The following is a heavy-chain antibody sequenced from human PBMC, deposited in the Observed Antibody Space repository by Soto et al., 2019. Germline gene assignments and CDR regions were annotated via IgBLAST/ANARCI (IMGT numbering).Heavy chain of an antibody. Sequence: PGGLQRDSSTASGVKFGSYWVSWVHKAPGKGLEWLANIKQDGSESDYVDSVKGRFTISRDNAKNSLYLQMSRLRADDTVVYYCARDWRDGYNHCFDYWGQGALVTVSS. CDR3: ARDWRDGYNHCFDY. CDR2: IKQDGSES. V-gene: IGHV3-7*01. J-gene: IGHJ4*02. CDR1: GVKFGSYW. D-gene: IGHD5-12*01.